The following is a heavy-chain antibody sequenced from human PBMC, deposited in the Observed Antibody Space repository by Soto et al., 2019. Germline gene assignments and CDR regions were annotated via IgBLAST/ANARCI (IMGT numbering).Heavy chain of an antibody. Sequence: SETLSLTCTVSGYSISSYYWSWIRQPPGKGLEWIGYIYYSGSTNYNPSLKSRVTISVDTSKNQFSLKLSYVTAADTAVYYCARGYCGGDCYRKTYYFDYWGQGTMVTVSS. CDR2: IYYSGST. J-gene: IGHJ4*02. D-gene: IGHD2-21*02. CDR1: GYSISSYY. V-gene: IGHV4-59*01. CDR3: ARGYCGGDCYRKTYYFDY.